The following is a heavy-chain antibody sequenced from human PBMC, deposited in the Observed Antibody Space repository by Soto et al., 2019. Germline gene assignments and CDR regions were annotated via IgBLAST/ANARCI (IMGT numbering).Heavy chain of an antibody. CDR3: ARDSRYYYGSGSYRGLGY. Sequence: ASVKVSCKASGYTFTSYAMQWVRQAPGQRLEWMGWINAGNGNTKYSQKFQGRVTITRDTSASTAYMELSSLRSEDTAVYYCARDSRYYYGSGSYRGLGYWGQGTLVTVSS. J-gene: IGHJ4*02. V-gene: IGHV1-3*01. CDR2: INAGNGNT. D-gene: IGHD3-10*01. CDR1: GYTFTSYA.